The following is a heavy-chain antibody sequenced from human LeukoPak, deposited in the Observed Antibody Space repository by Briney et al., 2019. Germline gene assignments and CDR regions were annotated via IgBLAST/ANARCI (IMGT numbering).Heavy chain of an antibody. CDR2: INHSGST. V-gene: IGHV4-34*01. CDR3: ARVRGGSSWPLYYYGMDV. J-gene: IGHJ6*02. Sequence: SETLSLTCAVYGGSFSGYYWSWIRQPPGKGLEWIGEINHSGSTNYNPSLKSRVTISVDTSKNQFSLKLSSVTAADAAVYYCARVRGGSSWPLYYYGMDVWGQGTTVTVSS. D-gene: IGHD6-13*01. CDR1: GGSFSGYY.